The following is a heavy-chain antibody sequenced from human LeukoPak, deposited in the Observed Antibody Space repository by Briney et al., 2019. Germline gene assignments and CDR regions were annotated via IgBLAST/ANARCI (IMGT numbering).Heavy chain of an antibody. CDR1: GYTFTSYD. V-gene: IGHV1-8*03. D-gene: IGHD1-26*01. J-gene: IGHJ5*02. CDR2: MNPNSGNT. Sequence: AXVKVSCKASGYTFTSYDINWVRQATGQGLEWMGWMNPNSGNTGYAQKFQGRVTITRNTSISTAYMELSSLRSEDTAVYYCAIESGTYSGWFDPWGQGTLVTVSS. CDR3: AIESGTYSGWFDP.